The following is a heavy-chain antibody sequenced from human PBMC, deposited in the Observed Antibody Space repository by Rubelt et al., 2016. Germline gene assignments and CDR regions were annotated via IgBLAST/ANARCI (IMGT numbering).Heavy chain of an antibody. J-gene: IGHJ4*02. CDR3: ARYYDFWSGPDY. D-gene: IGHD3-3*01. CDR1: GGSFSGYY. CDR2: INHSGST. Sequence: QVQLQQWGAGLLKPSETLSLTCAVYGGSFSGYYWSWIRQPPGKGLEWIGEINHSGSTNYNPSLKSRVTISVDTSKNQCSLKLSSVTAADTAVYYCARYYDFWSGPDYWGQGTLVTVSS. V-gene: IGHV4-34*01.